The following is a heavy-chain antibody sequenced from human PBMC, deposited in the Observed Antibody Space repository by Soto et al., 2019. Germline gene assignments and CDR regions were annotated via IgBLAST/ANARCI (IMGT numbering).Heavy chain of an antibody. CDR3: ARHKAATNPFDY. D-gene: IGHD6-13*01. Sequence: SETLSLTCTVSGGSISSSSYYWGWIRQPPGKGLEWIGSIYYSGSTYYNPSLKSRATISVDTSKNQFSLKLSSVTAADTAVYYCARHKAATNPFDYWGQGTLVTVSS. CDR1: GGSISSSSYY. J-gene: IGHJ4*02. V-gene: IGHV4-39*01. CDR2: IYYSGST.